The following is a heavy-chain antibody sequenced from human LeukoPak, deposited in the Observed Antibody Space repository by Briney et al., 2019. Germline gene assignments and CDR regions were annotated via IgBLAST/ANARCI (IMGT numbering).Heavy chain of an antibody. D-gene: IGHD6-13*01. J-gene: IGHJ4*02. CDR3: ARDFGSPFDKVTGIAAAGDFDY. CDR1: GGTFSSYA. CDR2: IIPIFGTA. Sequence: SVKVSCKASGGTFSSYAISWVRQAPGQGLEWMGGIIPIFGTANYAQKFQGRVTITTDESTSTAYMELSSLRSEDTAVYYCARDFGSPFDKVTGIAAAGDFDYWGQGTLVTVSS. V-gene: IGHV1-69*05.